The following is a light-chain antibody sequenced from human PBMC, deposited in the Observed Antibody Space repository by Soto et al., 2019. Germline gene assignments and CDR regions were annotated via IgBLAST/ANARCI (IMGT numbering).Light chain of an antibody. CDR3: QSYGTTLSGLYV. J-gene: IGLJ1*01. Sequence: QSVLTQPPSVSGAPGQRVTISCTGSSSNIGAGKDVNWFRRLPGTAPKLLIYADSSRPSGVPDRFSGSKSGSSASLAITGLQVEDEAEYYCQSYGTTLSGLYVFGTGTKLTVL. V-gene: IGLV1-40*01. CDR2: ADS. CDR1: SSNIGAGKD.